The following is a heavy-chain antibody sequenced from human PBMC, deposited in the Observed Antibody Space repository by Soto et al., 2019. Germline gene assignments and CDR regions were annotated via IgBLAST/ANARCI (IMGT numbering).Heavy chain of an antibody. CDR2: ISYDGNNK. D-gene: IGHD2-15*01. V-gene: IGHV3-30-3*01. CDR3: ARAGCDGGSCYTLVGLRYGMDV. Sequence: QVPLVESGGGVVQPGRSLRLSCAASGFTFSSYAMYWVRQAPGKGLEWVAVISYDGNNKYYADSVKGRFTISRDNSQXTVYVQXXSVRAEDMAVYYCARAGCDGGSCYTLVGLRYGMDVWGQGTTVTVSS. J-gene: IGHJ6*02. CDR1: GFTFSSYA.